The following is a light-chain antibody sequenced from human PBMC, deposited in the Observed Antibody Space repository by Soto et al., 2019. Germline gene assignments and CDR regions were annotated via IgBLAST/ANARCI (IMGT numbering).Light chain of an antibody. Sequence: QSVLTQPPSVSEAPRQRVTISCSGSSSNIGNNAVNWYQQLPGKAPKLLIYYDVLLPSGVSDRFSGSKSATSASLAISGLQSEDEADYYCAAWGDSLNGYVFGTGTKVTVL. J-gene: IGLJ1*01. V-gene: IGLV1-36*01. CDR3: AAWGDSLNGYV. CDR1: SSNIGNNA. CDR2: YDV.